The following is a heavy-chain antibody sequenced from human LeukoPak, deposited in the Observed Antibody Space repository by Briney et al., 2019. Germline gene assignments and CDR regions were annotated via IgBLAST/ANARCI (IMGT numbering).Heavy chain of an antibody. J-gene: IGHJ2*01. CDR1: GFTFSDYY. V-gene: IGHV3-11*05. D-gene: IGHD4-17*01. CDR3: ARDYGAYHVPYWYFDL. Sequence: GGSLRLSCAASGFTFSDYYMNWIRQAPGKGLEWISYISSSSTYTKYADSVKGRFTISRDNAKNSLFLEINSLRVEDTAVYYCARDYGAYHVPYWYFDLWGRGTLVTVSA. CDR2: ISSSSTYT.